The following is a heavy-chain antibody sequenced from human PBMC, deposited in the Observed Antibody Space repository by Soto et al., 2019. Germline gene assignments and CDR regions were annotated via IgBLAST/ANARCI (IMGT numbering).Heavy chain of an antibody. CDR1: GFTFNNYA. D-gene: IGHD5-18*01. V-gene: IGHV3-30-3*01. CDR2: ISYDGSNK. J-gene: IGHJ2*01. Sequence: QVQLVESGGGVVQPGRSLRLSCAASGFTFNNYAMHWVHQAPGKGLEWVALISYDGSNKYYADSVKGRFTISRDNSKNTLYLQMNSLRAEDTAVYYCARDPLWGTAMVLWYFDLWGRGTLVTVSS. CDR3: ARDPLWGTAMVLWYFDL.